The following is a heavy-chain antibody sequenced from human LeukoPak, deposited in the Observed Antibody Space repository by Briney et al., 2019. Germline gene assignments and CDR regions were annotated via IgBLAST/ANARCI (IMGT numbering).Heavy chain of an antibody. D-gene: IGHD2-15*01. V-gene: IGHV4-39*01. Sequence: PSETLSLTCTVSGGSISSSSYYWGWIRQPPGKELEWIGSIYYSGSTYYNPSLKSRFTISVDTSKNQFSLTLSSVTAADTAVYYCARHLVGSSNFDCWGQGTLVTVSS. J-gene: IGHJ4*02. CDR1: GGSISSSSYY. CDR2: IYYSGST. CDR3: ARHLVGSSNFDC.